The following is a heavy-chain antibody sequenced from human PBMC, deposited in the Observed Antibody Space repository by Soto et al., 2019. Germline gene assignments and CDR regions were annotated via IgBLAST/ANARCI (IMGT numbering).Heavy chain of an antibody. CDR1: GFAFSSYE. Sequence: EVQLVESGGGLVQPGGSLRLSCAASGFAFSSYEMNWVRQAPGKGLEWVSYISSSAKTIYYVDSVKGRFTISRDNAKSSLYLQMNSLRAEDAAVYYCARDRDSDTFFPYFYGMDVWGQGTTVTVSS. J-gene: IGHJ6*02. V-gene: IGHV3-48*03. CDR2: ISSSAKTI. D-gene: IGHD3-16*01. CDR3: ARDRDSDTFFPYFYGMDV.